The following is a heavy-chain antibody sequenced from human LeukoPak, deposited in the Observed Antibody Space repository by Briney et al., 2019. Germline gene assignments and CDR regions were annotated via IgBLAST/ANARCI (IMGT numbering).Heavy chain of an antibody. Sequence: SETLSLTCTVSGGFISSYYWSSIRQPPGKGLEWIGYIYYSGSTSYNPSLKSRVTMSADTSKNQFSLRLSSVTAADTAVYYCARRGAYSGNDLAWYFDLWGRGTLVTVSS. CDR1: GGFISSYY. CDR2: IYYSGST. V-gene: IGHV4-59*08. D-gene: IGHD5-12*01. J-gene: IGHJ2*01. CDR3: ARRGAYSGNDLAWYFDL.